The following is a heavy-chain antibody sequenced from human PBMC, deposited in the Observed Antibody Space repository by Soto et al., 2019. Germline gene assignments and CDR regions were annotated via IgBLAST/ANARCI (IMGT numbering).Heavy chain of an antibody. CDR1: GGSISSYY. V-gene: IGHV4-59*01. J-gene: IGHJ5*02. Sequence: QVQLQESGPGLLKPSETLSLTCTVSGGSISSYYWSCIRQPPGKGLEWLGYISYSGSTNYNPSLKSRVTIAVDTSKNQSSRKLSSVSAAATAVYYCARELRWLESRHWFDPWGQGTLVTVSS. D-gene: IGHD5-12*01. CDR3: ARELRWLESRHWFDP. CDR2: ISYSGST.